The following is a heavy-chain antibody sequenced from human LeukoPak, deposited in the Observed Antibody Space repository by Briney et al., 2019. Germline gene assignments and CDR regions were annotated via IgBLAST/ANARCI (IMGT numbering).Heavy chain of an antibody. CDR2: IWYDGSNK. J-gene: IGHJ4*02. CDR3: ATHRGSYPAGGFNY. Sequence: GRSLRLSCAASGFTFSSYGMHWGRQAPGKGLEWVAVIWYDGSNKYYADSVKGRFTISRDNSKNTLYLQMNSLRVEDTAVFYCATHRGSYPAGGFNYWGQGTLVTVSS. D-gene: IGHD1-26*01. V-gene: IGHV3-33*01. CDR1: GFTFSSYG.